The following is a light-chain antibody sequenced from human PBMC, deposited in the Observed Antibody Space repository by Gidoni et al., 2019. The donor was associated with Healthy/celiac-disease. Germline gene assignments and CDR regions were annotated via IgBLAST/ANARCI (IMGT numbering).Light chain of an antibody. V-gene: IGKV1-33*01. J-gene: IGKJ4*01. CDR1: QDISNY. CDR2: DAS. CDR3: PQYDNLLT. Sequence: DIQMPQSPSSLSASVVDRVTSTCQASQDISNYLNWYQQKPGKAPKLLIYDASNLETGVPSSFSGSGSGTDFTFTISSLQPEDIATYYCPQYDNLLTFGGGTKVEIK.